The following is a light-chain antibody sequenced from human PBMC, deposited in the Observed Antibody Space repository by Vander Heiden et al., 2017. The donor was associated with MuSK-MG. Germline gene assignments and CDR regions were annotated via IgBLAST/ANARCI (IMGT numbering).Light chain of an antibody. CDR3: AAWDDSRNSVV. CDR2: SNN. V-gene: IGLV1-44*01. Sequence: QSVLTQPPSASGHPGQRVTISCSGGSSTIRSNTVNWYQQLPGTAPKLLIYSNNQRPSGVPDRFSGSKSGTSASLAISGLQSEDEADYYCAAWDDSRNSVVFGGGTKLTVL. J-gene: IGLJ2*01. CDR1: SSTIRSNT.